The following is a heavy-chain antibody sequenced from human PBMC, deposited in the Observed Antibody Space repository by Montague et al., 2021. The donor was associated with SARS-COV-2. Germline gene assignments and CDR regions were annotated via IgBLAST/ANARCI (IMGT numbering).Heavy chain of an antibody. D-gene: IGHD4-23*01. J-gene: IGHJ6*02. CDR2: IGTSGDT. V-gene: IGHV3-13*01. Sequence: SLRLFCAASGFTFSSYDMHWVRQATGKGLEWVSAIGTSGDTYYVGSVKGRFTISRENAKNSLYLQMNSLRVGDTAVYYCARGDQLRGYYYGMDVWGQGTTVTVSS. CDR3: ARGDQLRGYYYGMDV. CDR1: GFTFSSYD.